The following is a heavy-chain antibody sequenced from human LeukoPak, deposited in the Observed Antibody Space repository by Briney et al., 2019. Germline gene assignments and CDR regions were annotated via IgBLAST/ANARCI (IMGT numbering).Heavy chain of an antibody. CDR3: ASPIWPEDI. V-gene: IGHV4-34*01. CDR2: INHSGST. CDR1: GDSISSYY. Sequence: SETLSLACTVSGDSISSYYWSWIRQPPGKGLEWIGEINHSGSTNYNPSLKSRVTISVDTSKNQFSLKLSSVTAADTAVYYCASPIWPEDIWGQGTMVTVSS. J-gene: IGHJ3*02. D-gene: IGHD1-14*01.